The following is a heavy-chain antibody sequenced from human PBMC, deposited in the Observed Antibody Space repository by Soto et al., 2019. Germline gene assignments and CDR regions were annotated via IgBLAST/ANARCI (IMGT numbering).Heavy chain of an antibody. J-gene: IGHJ5*02. V-gene: IGHV4-31*03. Sequence: PSETLSLTCTVSGCSISSGGYYWSWIRQHPGKGLEWIGYIYYSGSTYYNPSLKSRVTISVDTSKNQFSLKLSSVTAADTAVYYCARGRARTMPSNWFDTWGQGTLVTVFS. CDR3: ARGRARTMPSNWFDT. D-gene: IGHD2-2*01. CDR2: IYYSGST. CDR1: GCSISSGGYY.